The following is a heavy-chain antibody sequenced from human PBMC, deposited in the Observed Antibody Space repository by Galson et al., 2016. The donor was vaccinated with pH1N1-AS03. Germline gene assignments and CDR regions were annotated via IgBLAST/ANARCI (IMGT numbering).Heavy chain of an antibody. J-gene: IGHJ4*02. Sequence: PALVKPTQTLTLTCTFSGFSLTSDGMCVNWIRQPPGKALEWLARIDWDADKYYSTSLKARLTISKGTSKDQVALTLTNVDPVDTATYYFGWGSFFLDYWGQGTLVIVSS. V-gene: IGHV2-70*11. CDR3: GWGSFFLDY. D-gene: IGHD3-16*01. CDR1: GFSLTSDGMC. CDR2: IDWDADK.